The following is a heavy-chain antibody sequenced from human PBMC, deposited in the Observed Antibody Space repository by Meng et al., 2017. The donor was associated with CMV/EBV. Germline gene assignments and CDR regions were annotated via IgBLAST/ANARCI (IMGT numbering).Heavy chain of an antibody. CDR3: AREVITVVTQSRYFDL. J-gene: IGHJ2*01. CDR2: ISSSSSYI. D-gene: IGHD4-23*01. V-gene: IGHV3-21*01. Sequence: GESLKISCAASGFTFSSYSMNWVRQAPGKGLEWVSSISSSSSYIYYADSVKGRFTISRDNAKNPLYLQMNSLRAEDTAVYYCAREVITVVTQSRYFDLWGRGTLVTVSS. CDR1: GFTFSSYS.